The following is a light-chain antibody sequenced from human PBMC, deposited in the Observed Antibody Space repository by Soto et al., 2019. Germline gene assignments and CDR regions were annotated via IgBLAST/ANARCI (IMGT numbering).Light chain of an antibody. V-gene: IGLV1-44*01. J-gene: IGLJ2*01. CDR2: KNH. Sequence: QSVLTQPPSASGTPGQRVTISCSGSSSNIGSNTVNWYQQLPGTAPKFLLYKNHQRPSGVPDRFSVSKSGASASLAISGLLSEDEADYYCAAWDGSLNGVLFGGGTKLTVL. CDR3: AAWDGSLNGVL. CDR1: SSNIGSNT.